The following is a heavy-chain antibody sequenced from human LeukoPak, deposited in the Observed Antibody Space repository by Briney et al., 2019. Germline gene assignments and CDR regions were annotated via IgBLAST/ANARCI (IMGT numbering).Heavy chain of an antibody. D-gene: IGHD6-13*01. V-gene: IGHV4-61*08. CDR3: ARVRYSSSSYYFDY. J-gene: IGHJ4*02. CDR1: GGSISSGDYY. CDR2: IYYSGST. Sequence: SQTLSLTCTVSGGSISSGDYYWSWIRQPPGKGLEWIGYIYYSGSTNYNPSLKSRVTISVDTSKIQFSLKLSSVTAADTAVYYCARVRYSSSSYYFDYWGQGTLVTVSS.